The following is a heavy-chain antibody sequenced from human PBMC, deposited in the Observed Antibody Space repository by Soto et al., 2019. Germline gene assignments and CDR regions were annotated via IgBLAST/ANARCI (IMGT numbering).Heavy chain of an antibody. Sequence: PSETLSLTCTVSGGSISSYYWSWIRQPPGKGLEWIGYIYYSGSTNYNPSLKSRVTMSVDTSKNQFSLKLSSVTAADTAVYYCARGPIEPGMDVWGQGTTVTVSS. V-gene: IGHV4-59*01. CDR2: IYYSGST. J-gene: IGHJ6*02. CDR1: GGSISSYY. CDR3: ARGPIEPGMDV.